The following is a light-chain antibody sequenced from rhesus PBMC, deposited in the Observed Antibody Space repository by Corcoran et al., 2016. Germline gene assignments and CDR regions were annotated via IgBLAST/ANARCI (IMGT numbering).Light chain of an antibody. CDR3: MQALEFPS. CDR1: QSLMDSEDGNTY. V-gene: IGKV2-104*02. Sequence: DIVMTQTPLSLPVTPGEPASISCRSSQSLMDSEDGNTYLDWYLQKPGQSPQLLIYEVSNRATGVPDRCSGSGSDTDFTLKISRVEAEDVGVYYCMQALEFPSFGQGTKVEIK. CDR2: EVS. J-gene: IGKJ2*01.